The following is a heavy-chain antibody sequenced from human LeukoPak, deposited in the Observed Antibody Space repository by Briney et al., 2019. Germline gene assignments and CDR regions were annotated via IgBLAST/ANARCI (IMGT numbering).Heavy chain of an antibody. J-gene: IGHJ4*02. CDR2: ISYDGGKT. CDR1: GFIFGGYA. D-gene: IGHD3-3*01. Sequence: GGSLRLSCAASGFIFGGYAMHWVRQAPGKGLQWLAVISYDGGKTYYADSVEGRFTISRDNSKSTVYLEINSLRSEVTAIYYCARGFNDFWSGSQLEYWGQGTLVTVSS. V-gene: IGHV3-30-3*01. CDR3: ARGFNDFWSGSQLEY.